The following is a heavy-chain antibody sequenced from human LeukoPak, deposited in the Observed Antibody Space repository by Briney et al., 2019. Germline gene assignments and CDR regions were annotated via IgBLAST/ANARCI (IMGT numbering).Heavy chain of an antibody. Sequence: GGSLRLSCAASGFTFSSYGMHWVRQAPGKGLEWVAVISYDGSNKYYADSVKGRFTISRDNSKNTLYLQMNSLRAEDTAVYYCAKVPHGDYAVDYWGQGTLVTVSS. J-gene: IGHJ4*02. CDR2: ISYDGSNK. V-gene: IGHV3-30*18. CDR3: AKVPHGDYAVDY. D-gene: IGHD4-17*01. CDR1: GFTFSSYG.